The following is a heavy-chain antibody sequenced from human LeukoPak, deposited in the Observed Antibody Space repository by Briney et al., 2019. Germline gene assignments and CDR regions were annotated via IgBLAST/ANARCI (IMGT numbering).Heavy chain of an antibody. Sequence: GGSLRLSCAASGFTVSNNYMSWVRQAPGKGLEWVSVIYSGGNTYYADSVKGRFTISRDNSKNTLYLQMNSLRAEDTAVYYCARDSVVVVAASYYYYYGMDVWGQGTTVTVSS. J-gene: IGHJ6*02. D-gene: IGHD2-15*01. CDR1: GFTVSNNY. V-gene: IGHV3-53*01. CDR3: ARDSVVVVAASYYYYYGMDV. CDR2: IYSGGNT.